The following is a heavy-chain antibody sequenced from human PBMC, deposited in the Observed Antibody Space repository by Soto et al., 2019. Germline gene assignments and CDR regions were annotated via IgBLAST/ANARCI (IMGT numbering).Heavy chain of an antibody. CDR1: GFNFSDYY. J-gene: IGHJ6*02. D-gene: IGHD6-13*01. Sequence: QVQFLESGGGLVKPGGSLRLSCAASGFNFSDYYMSWIRQAPGQGLEWVSCISSTSSYTHFGDSVKRRFSISRDNARNSLYLQMDSLRVEDTGVYYCAREGPDSSSWNFYGMDVGGQGTTVIVSS. CDR2: ISSTSSYT. CDR3: AREGPDSSSWNFYGMDV. V-gene: IGHV3-11*06.